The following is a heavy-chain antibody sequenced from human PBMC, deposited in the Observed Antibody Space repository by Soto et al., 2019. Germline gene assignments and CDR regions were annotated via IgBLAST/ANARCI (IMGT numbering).Heavy chain of an antibody. CDR2: INSDGSTT. V-gene: IGHV3-74*01. CDR3: ARDQGYCSGGSCYVAGY. D-gene: IGHD2-15*01. CDR1: GFTFSTYW. J-gene: IGHJ4*02. Sequence: GGSLRLSCAASGFTFSTYWMHWVRQAPGKGLVWVSRINSDGSTTDYAESVRGRFTISRDNAKNTLYLQMNSLRAEDTAVYYCARDQGYCSGGSCYVAGYWGQGTLVTVSS.